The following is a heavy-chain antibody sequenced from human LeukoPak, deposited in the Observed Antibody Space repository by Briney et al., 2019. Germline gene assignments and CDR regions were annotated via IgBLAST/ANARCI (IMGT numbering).Heavy chain of an antibody. Sequence: GRSLRLSCEASGFTFDDYAMHWVRQAPGKGLEWVSGISWNSGSIGYADSVKGRFTISRDNAKNSLYLQMNSLRAEDTALYYCAKDGPVGYSSSWYSVDYGMDVWGQGTTVTVSS. J-gene: IGHJ6*02. CDR3: AKDGPVGYSSSWYSVDYGMDV. V-gene: IGHV3-9*01. CDR1: GFTFDDYA. D-gene: IGHD6-13*01. CDR2: ISWNSGSI.